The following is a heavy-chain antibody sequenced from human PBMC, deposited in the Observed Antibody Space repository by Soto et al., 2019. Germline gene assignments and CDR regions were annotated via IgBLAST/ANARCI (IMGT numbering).Heavy chain of an antibody. CDR1: GGSVSSGSYY. CDR2: IYYSGST. V-gene: IGHV4-61*01. J-gene: IGHJ5*02. CDR3: ARGIAPRWFDP. Sequence: SETLSLTCTVSGGSVSSGSYYWSWIRQPPGKGLEWIGYIYYSGSTNYNPSLKSRVTISVDTSKNQFSLKLSSVTAADTAVYYCARGIAPRWFDPWGQGTLVTVSS. D-gene: IGHD6-13*01.